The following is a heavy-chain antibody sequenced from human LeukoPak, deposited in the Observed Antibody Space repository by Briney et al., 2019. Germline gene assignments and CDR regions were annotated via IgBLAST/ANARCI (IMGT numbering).Heavy chain of an antibody. V-gene: IGHV3-23*01. J-gene: IGHJ4*02. Sequence: GGSLRLSCAASGYTFSNYALSWVRQAPGEGLEWVSIVSGSGSFTYYADSVKGRFTISRDNSKNTLFLQMNSLRSEDTAVYHCAKGVDSSGGSFDYWGQGTLVTVSS. CDR3: AKGVDSSGGSFDY. CDR1: GYTFSNYA. D-gene: IGHD6-25*01. CDR2: VSGSGSFT.